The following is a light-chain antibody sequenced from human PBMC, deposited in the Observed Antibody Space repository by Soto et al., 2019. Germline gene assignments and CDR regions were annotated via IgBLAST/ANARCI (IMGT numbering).Light chain of an antibody. CDR3: QHYGSSPT. Sequence: EIVLTQSPGTLSLSPGERAILSCRASQSVSSNYLAWYQQKPGQAPRLLIYGASSRATDIPDRFSGSGSGTDFALTISRLEPEDFAVYYCQHYGSSPTFGQGTKVDIK. J-gene: IGKJ1*01. CDR1: QSVSSNY. CDR2: GAS. V-gene: IGKV3-20*01.